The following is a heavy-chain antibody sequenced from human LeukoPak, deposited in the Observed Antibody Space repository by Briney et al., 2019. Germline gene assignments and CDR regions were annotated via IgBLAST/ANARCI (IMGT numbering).Heavy chain of an antibody. Sequence: GASVKVSCKASGYTFTGYYMHWVRQAPGQGLEWMGIINPSGGSTSYAQKFQDRVTMTRDMSTSTVYMELSSLRSEDTAVYYCARDHLGYGSGSYHDDPYSITTQHRSNYYMDVWGKGTTVTVSS. V-gene: IGHV1-46*01. CDR2: INPSGGST. J-gene: IGHJ6*03. CDR3: ARDHLGYGSGSYHDDPYSITTQHRSNYYMDV. CDR1: GYTFTGYY. D-gene: IGHD3-10*01.